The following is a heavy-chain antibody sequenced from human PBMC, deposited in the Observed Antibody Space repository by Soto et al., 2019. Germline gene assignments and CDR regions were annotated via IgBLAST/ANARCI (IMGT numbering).Heavy chain of an antibody. CDR3: ATDRPYSGIPKWYY. Sequence: GASVTVSCKASGYTFTSYGISWVRQAPGKGLEWMGGFDPEDGETIYAQKFQGRVTMTEDTATDTAYMELSSLRSEDTAVYYCATDRPYSGIPKWYYWGQGTLVTVSS. CDR1: GYTFTSYG. CDR2: FDPEDGET. D-gene: IGHD1-26*01. J-gene: IGHJ4*02. V-gene: IGHV1-24*01.